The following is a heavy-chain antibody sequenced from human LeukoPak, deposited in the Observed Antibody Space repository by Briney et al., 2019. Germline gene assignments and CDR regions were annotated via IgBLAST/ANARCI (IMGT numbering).Heavy chain of an antibody. CDR1: GGSISSYY. J-gene: IGHJ3*02. Sequence: SETLSLTCTVSGGSISSYYWSWIRQPPGKGLEWIGYIYTSGSTNYNPSLKSRVTFSVDTSKNQFSLRLSSVTAADTAVYYCARQAAAGVFDIWGQGTMVTVSP. CDR2: IYTSGST. V-gene: IGHV4-4*09. D-gene: IGHD6-13*01. CDR3: ARQAAAGVFDI.